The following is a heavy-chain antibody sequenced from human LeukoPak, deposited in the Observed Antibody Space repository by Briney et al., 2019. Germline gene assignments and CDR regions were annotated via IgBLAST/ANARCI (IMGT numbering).Heavy chain of an antibody. CDR3: AKDSHSVRFQYSSGWQDAFDI. V-gene: IGHV3-9*01. J-gene: IGHJ3*02. D-gene: IGHD6-19*01. CDR1: GFTFDDYA. CDR2: ISWNSGSI. Sequence: GRSLRLSCAASGFTFDDYAMHWVRQAPGKGLAWVSGISWNSGSIGYADSVKGRFTISRDNAKNSLYLQMNSLRAEDTALYYCAKDSHSVRFQYSSGWQDAFDIWGQGTMVTVSS.